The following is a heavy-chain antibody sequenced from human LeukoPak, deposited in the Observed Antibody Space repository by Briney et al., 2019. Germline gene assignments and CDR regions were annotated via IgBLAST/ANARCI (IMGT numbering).Heavy chain of an antibody. J-gene: IGHJ4*02. V-gene: IGHV3-23*01. CDR1: GFTFDSYA. D-gene: IGHD2-2*01. Sequence: GGSLRLSCAASGFTFDSYAMSWVRQAPGKGLEWVSGISGSGGSTYYANSVKGRFTISRDNSKNTLYLQMNSLRVEDTAVYYCAKDLGKYRNNYFDSWGQGTLVTVSS. CDR2: ISGSGGST. CDR3: AKDLGKYRNNYFDS.